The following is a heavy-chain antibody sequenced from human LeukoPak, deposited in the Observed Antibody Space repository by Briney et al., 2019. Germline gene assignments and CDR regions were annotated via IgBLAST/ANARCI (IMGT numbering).Heavy chain of an antibody. V-gene: IGHV4-34*01. Sequence: SETLSLTRAVYGGSFSGYYWSWLRQPPGKGLEWIGEINHSGSTNYNPSLKSRVTISVDTSKNQFSLKLSSVTAADTAVYYCARRRITMIVVARGNWFDPWGQGTLVTVSS. CDR1: GGSFSGYY. J-gene: IGHJ5*02. CDR3: ARRRITMIVVARGNWFDP. D-gene: IGHD3-22*01. CDR2: INHSGST.